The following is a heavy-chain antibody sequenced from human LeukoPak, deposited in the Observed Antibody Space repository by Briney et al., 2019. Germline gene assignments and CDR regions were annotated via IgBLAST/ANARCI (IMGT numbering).Heavy chain of an antibody. J-gene: IGHJ4*02. CDR2: IYYSGST. Sequence: SETLSLTCTVSGGSISSYYWSWIRQPPGKGLEWIGYIYYSGSTNYNPSLKSRVTISVDTSKNQFSLKLSSVTAADTAVYYCARGTGSSSWYLFDYWGQGTLVTVS. CDR1: GGSISSYY. D-gene: IGHD6-13*01. V-gene: IGHV4-59*01. CDR3: ARGTGSSSWYLFDY.